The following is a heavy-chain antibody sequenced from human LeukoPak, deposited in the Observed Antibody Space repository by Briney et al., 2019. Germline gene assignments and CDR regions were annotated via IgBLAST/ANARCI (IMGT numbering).Heavy chain of an antibody. CDR1: GFRFITYW. V-gene: IGHV5-51*01. CDR3: ARLYYDNSGYPYY. CDR2: IYPDDSET. Sequence: GESLKISCKGPGFRFITYWIGWVRQTPGKGLEWMGIIYPDDSETRYSPRFQGQVTISPDKSTSTAYVQWSSLKASDTAMYYCARLYYDNSGYPYYWGEGTLVAVSS. J-gene: IGHJ4*02. D-gene: IGHD3-22*01.